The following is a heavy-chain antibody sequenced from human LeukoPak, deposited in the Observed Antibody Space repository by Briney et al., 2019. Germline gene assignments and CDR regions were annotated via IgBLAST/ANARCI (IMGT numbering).Heavy chain of an antibody. Sequence: PSETLSLTCTVSGGSINSYYWSWIRQPAGKGLEWIGRIYSSGTTNYNPPLKSRVTMSIDTSKNQFSLKLSSVTAADTAVFYCARGGGNTYYKWLDPWGQGTLVTVSS. J-gene: IGHJ5*02. V-gene: IGHV4-4*07. D-gene: IGHD3-10*01. CDR2: IYSSGTT. CDR1: GGSINSYY. CDR3: ARGGGNTYYKWLDP.